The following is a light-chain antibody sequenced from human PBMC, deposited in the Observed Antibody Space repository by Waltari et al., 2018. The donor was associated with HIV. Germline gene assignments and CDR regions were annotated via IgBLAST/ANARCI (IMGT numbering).Light chain of an antibody. J-gene: IGKJ4*01. CDR3: QQFNHYPPL. Sequence: AIQLTQSPPPLSASAGDSVTITCRASQGISSALAWYQQRPGKPPNLLIYDASTLEGGVPSRFSGSGSGTDFTLTISSLQPEDSATYYCQQFNHYPPLFGGGTKVAI. V-gene: IGKV1D-13*01. CDR2: DAS. CDR1: QGISSA.